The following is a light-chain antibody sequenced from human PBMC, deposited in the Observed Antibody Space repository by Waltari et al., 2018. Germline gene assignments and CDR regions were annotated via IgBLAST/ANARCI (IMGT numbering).Light chain of an antibody. Sequence: QSVLTQPPSASGTPGQRVTISCSGSSSNIGRTYVYWYQPLPGAAPKLLISRNTQRPSGVPDRFAASKSGTSTYLGISGLRSEDEADYYCAAWDDSLSAWVFGGGTKVTVL. CDR1: SSNIGRTY. CDR2: RNT. J-gene: IGLJ3*02. V-gene: IGLV1-47*01. CDR3: AAWDDSLSAWV.